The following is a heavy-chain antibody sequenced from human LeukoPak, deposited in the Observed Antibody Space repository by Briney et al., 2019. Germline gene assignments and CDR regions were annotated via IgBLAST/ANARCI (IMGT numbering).Heavy chain of an antibody. D-gene: IGHD3-10*01. V-gene: IGHV3-23*01. J-gene: IGHJ4*02. CDR2: ISGSGGST. CDR1: GFTFSSYA. Sequence: GGSLRLSCAASGFTFSSYAMSWVRQAPGKGLELVSAISGSGGSTYYADSVKGRFTISRDNSKNTLYLQMNSLRAEDTAVYYCAKAPRGVRGVIGGTVDYWGQGTLVTVSS. CDR3: AKAPRGVRGVIGGTVDY.